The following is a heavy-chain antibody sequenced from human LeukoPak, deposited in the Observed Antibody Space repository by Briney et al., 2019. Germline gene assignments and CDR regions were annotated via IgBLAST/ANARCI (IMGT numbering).Heavy chain of an antibody. CDR1: GGSISSRSYC. Sequence: PSQTLSLTCTVSGGSISSRSYCWSWIRQPAGKGLEWIGHVHISGSTNYNSSLKSRVTISVDTSKNQFSLKLSSVTAADTAVYYCVRQYDTSGSRYYYYYMDVWGKGTTVTISS. CDR3: VRQYDTSGSRYYYYYMDV. V-gene: IGHV4-61*09. D-gene: IGHD3-22*01. CDR2: VHISGST. J-gene: IGHJ6*03.